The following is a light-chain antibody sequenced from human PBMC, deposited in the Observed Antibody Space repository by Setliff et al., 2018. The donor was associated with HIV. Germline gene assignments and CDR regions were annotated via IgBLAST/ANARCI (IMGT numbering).Light chain of an antibody. CDR3: CSYVSGDTWI. Sequence: QSALAQPASVSGSPGQSITISCTGSATDVGNYESVSWYQHHPGEVPKLIIYDVNKRPSGISNRFSGSKTGNSASLTISGPHTEDEADYYCCSYVSGDTWIFGGGTKVTVL. V-gene: IGLV2-23*02. CDR1: ATDVGNYES. CDR2: DVN. J-gene: IGLJ2*01.